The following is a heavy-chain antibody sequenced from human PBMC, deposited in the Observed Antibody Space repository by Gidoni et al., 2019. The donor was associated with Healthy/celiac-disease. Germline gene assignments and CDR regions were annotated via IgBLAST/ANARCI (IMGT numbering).Heavy chain of an antibody. J-gene: IGHJ4*02. CDR3: ATYPIADY. CDR1: VFTFSSYG. D-gene: IGHD3-16*01. CDR2: IWYEGSNK. Sequence: QAQLVESGGGVVQPGRSLRLSCAASVFTFSSYGMPWVRQAPGKGLEWVAVIWYEGSNKDYADAVKGRFAISRDNSKNTLDLQMNSLRAEDTAVYYGATYPIADYWGQGTLVTVSS. V-gene: IGHV3-33*01.